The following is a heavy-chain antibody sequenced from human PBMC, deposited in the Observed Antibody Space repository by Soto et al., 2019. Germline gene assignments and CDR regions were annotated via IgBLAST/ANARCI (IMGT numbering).Heavy chain of an antibody. CDR1: GGSFSGYY. D-gene: IGHD5-18*01. J-gene: IGHJ3*02. V-gene: IGHV4-34*01. Sequence: SETLSLTCAVYGGSFSGYYWSWIRQPPGKGLEWIGEINHSGSTNCNPSLKSRVTISVDTSKNQFSLKLSSVTAADTAVYYCARGWIQLWLLNADAFDIWGQGTMVTVSS. CDR3: ARGWIQLWLLNADAFDI. CDR2: INHSGST.